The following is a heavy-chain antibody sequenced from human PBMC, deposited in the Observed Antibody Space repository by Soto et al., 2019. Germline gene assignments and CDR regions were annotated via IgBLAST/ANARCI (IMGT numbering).Heavy chain of an antibody. Sequence: LRLSCTSSTVTINVHGIQWVRQAPGKGLEWVAFISNDGRAQYYADSVKGRFTISRDYSKNTVDLQMNSLRNEETAVYYCARDIWSGDYKCFDSWGPGTLVTVSS. CDR3: ARDIWSGDYKCFDS. V-gene: IGHV3-30*03. CDR2: ISNDGRAQ. CDR1: TVTINVHG. J-gene: IGHJ5*01. D-gene: IGHD3-3*01.